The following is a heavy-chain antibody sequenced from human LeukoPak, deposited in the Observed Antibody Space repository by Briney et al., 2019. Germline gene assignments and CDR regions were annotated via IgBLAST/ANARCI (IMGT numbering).Heavy chain of an antibody. CDR3: ARDMAPDSSGYYYGWFDP. CDR2: IYYSGST. D-gene: IGHD3-22*01. CDR1: GGSFSGYY. V-gene: IGHV4-30-4*01. J-gene: IGHJ5*02. Sequence: KPSETLSLTCAVYGGSFSGYYWSWIRQPPGKGLEWIGYIYYSGSTYYNPSLKSRVTISVDTSKNQFSLKLSSVTAADTAVYYCARDMAPDSSGYYYGWFDPWGQGTLVTVSS.